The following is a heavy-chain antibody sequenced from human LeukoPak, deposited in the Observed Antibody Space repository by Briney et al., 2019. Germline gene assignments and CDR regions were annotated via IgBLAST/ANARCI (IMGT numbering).Heavy chain of an antibody. V-gene: IGHV3-9*03. CDR2: ISWNSGSI. D-gene: IGHD3-22*01. Sequence: PGGSLRLSCAASGFTFDDYAMHWVRQAPGKGLEWVSGISWNSGSIGYADSVKGRFTISRDNAKNSLYLQMNSLRAEDMALYYCAKGITVYDSSGYHNYFDYWGQGTLVTVSS. CDR1: GFTFDDYA. J-gene: IGHJ4*02. CDR3: AKGITVYDSSGYHNYFDY.